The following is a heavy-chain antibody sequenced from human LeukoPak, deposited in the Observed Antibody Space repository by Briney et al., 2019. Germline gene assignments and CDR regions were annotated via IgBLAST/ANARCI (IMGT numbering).Heavy chain of an antibody. V-gene: IGHV1-18*01. J-gene: IGHJ6*03. CDR3: ARGGAPKRERHSYYYYYYMDV. CDR2: ISAYNGNT. CDR1: GYTFTSYG. Sequence: GASVKVSCKASGYTFTSYGISWVRQAPGQWLEWMGWISAYNGNTNYAQKLQGRVTMTTDTSTSTAYMELRSLRSDDTAVYYCARGGAPKRERHSYYYYYYMDVWGKGTTITVSS. D-gene: IGHD5-12*01.